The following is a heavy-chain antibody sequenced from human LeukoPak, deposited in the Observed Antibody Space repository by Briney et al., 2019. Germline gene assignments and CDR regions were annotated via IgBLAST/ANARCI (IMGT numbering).Heavy chain of an antibody. V-gene: IGHV4-61*02. D-gene: IGHD3-22*01. J-gene: IGHJ4*02. CDR1: GGSISSGSYY. Sequence: SQTLSLTCTVSGGSISSGSYYWSWIRQPAGKGLEWIGRIYTSGSTNYNPSLKSRVTISVDTSKTQFSLKLSSVTAADTAVYYCAREVKGYYDSSGSENFDYWGQGTLVTVSS. CDR2: IYTSGST. CDR3: AREVKGYYDSSGSENFDY.